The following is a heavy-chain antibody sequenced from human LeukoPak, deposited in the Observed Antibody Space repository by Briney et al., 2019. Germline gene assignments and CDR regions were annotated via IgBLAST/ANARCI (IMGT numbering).Heavy chain of an antibody. CDR1: GFTFSNHG. D-gene: IGHD4-23*01. CDR2: IKQDGSEK. CDR3: ARELDYGGNSDFDY. Sequence: KAGGSLRLSCAASGFTFSNHGMNWVRQAPGKGLEWVANIKQDGSEKYYVDSVKGRFTISRDNAKNSLYLQMNSLRAEDTAVYYCARELDYGGNSDFDYWGQGTLVTVSS. J-gene: IGHJ4*02. V-gene: IGHV3-7*01.